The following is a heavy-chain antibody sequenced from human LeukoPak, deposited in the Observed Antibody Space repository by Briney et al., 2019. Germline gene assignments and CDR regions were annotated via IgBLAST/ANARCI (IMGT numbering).Heavy chain of an antibody. CDR3: ARSPYYYIDAFDI. CDR2: IYYSGST. V-gene: IGHV4-31*03. Sequence: SETLSLTCTVSGGSISSGGYYWSWIRQHPGKGLEWIGYIYYSGSTYYNPSLKSRVTISVGTSKNQFSLKLSSVTAADTAVYYCARSPYYYIDAFDIWGQGTMVTVSS. D-gene: IGHD3-22*01. J-gene: IGHJ3*02. CDR1: GGSISSGGYY.